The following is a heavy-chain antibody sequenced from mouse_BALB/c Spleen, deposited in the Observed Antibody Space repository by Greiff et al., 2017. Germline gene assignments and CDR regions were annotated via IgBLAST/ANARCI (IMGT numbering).Heavy chain of an antibody. CDR2: IDPANGNT. CDR3: ARPYFYYAMDY. CDR1: GFNIKDTY. J-gene: IGHJ4*01. D-gene: IGHD1-1*01. Sequence: EVQLQQSGAELVKPGASVKLSCTASGFNIKDTYMHWVKQRPEQGLEWIGRIDPANGNTKYDPKFQGKATITADTSSNTAYLQLSSLTSEDTAVYYCARPYFYYAMDYWGQGTSVTVSS. V-gene: IGHV14-3*02.